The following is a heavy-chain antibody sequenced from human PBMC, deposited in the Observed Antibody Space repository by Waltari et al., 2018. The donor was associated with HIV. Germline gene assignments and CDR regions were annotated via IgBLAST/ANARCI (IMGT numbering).Heavy chain of an antibody. D-gene: IGHD3-16*01. Sequence: QVYLMESGGGVVQPGGSLKLSCAASGFTFSSYGMPWVRQAPGKGLGWVAVIWSDGYNKFYADSVRGRFTFSRDNSKYTLSLQMNSLRAEDTALYYCVKERGPFNGFDIWGQGTMVTVSS. J-gene: IGHJ3*02. CDR3: VKERGPFNGFDI. CDR2: IWSDGYNK. CDR1: GFTFSSYG. V-gene: IGHV3-33*06.